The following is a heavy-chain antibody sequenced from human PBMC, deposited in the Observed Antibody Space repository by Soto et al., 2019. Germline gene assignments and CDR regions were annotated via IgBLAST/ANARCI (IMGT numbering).Heavy chain of an antibody. Sequence: GESLKISCAASGFTFSSYSMNWVRQAPGKGLEWVSSISSSSSYIYYADSVKGRFTISRDNAKNSLYLQMNSLRAEDTAVYYCASLLPEYGSVSYPRDYGMDVWGQLTTVTVSS. CDR2: ISSSSSYI. V-gene: IGHV3-21*01. CDR3: ASLLPEYGSVSYPRDYGMDV. D-gene: IGHD3-10*01. J-gene: IGHJ6*02. CDR1: GFTFSSYS.